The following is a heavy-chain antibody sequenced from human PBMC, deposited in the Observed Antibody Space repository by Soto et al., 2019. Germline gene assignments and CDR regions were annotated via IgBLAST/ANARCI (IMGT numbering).Heavy chain of an antibody. CDR1: GFSFSSYA. V-gene: IGHV3-23*01. J-gene: IGHJ4*02. Sequence: EVQLLESGGGLPPPPPSLRPPPAASGFSFSSYAMSWVRQAPGKGLEWVSTISGSDGSTYYADSVKGRFTISRDNSKNTLYLQMNSLRAEDTAVYYCAKEYSSGWYYFDYWGQGTLVTVSS. CDR3: AKEYSSGWYYFDY. CDR2: ISGSDGST. D-gene: IGHD6-19*01.